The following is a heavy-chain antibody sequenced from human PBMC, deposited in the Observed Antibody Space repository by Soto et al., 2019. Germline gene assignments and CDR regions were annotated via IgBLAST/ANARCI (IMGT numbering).Heavy chain of an antibody. CDR1: GFTFSAYG. V-gene: IGHV3-30*18. Sequence: QVQLVESGGGVVQPGRSLRLSCAASGFTFSAYGIHWVRQAPGKGLEWVAVISHDGSNTNYADSVKGRFTFSRDNSKDTVYLQINSLRAEDTAVYYCAKDTYYYSNSGYYVFDSWGQGTLVTVSS. CDR3: AKDTYYYSNSGYYVFDS. J-gene: IGHJ4*02. CDR2: ISHDGSNT. D-gene: IGHD3-22*01.